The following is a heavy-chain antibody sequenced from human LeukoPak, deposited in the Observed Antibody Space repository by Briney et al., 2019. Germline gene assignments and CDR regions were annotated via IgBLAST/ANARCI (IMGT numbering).Heavy chain of an antibody. Sequence: PSETLSLTCTVSGGSISSYYWSWIRQPPGKGLEWIGYIYYSGSTNYNPSLESRVTISVDTSKNQFSLKLSSVTAADTAVYYCARDLGTAMAVPGDYWGQGSLVTVSS. CDR3: ARDLGTAMAVPGDY. V-gene: IGHV4-59*01. CDR1: GGSISSYY. J-gene: IGHJ4*02. D-gene: IGHD5-18*01. CDR2: IYYSGST.